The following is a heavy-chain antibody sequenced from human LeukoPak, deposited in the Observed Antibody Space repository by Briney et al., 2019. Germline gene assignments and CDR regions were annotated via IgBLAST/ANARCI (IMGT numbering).Heavy chain of an antibody. J-gene: IGHJ5*02. CDR3: ARGYRGYCSSTSCPPTLSNWFDP. CDR2: ISAYNGNT. Sequence: ASVKVSCKASGYTFTSYSISWVRQAPGQGLEWMGWISAYNGNTNYAQNLQGRVTMTTDTSTSTAYMELRSLRSDDTAVYYCARGYRGYCSSTSCPPTLSNWFDPWGQGTLVTVSS. V-gene: IGHV1-18*01. CDR1: GYTFTSYS. D-gene: IGHD2-2*01.